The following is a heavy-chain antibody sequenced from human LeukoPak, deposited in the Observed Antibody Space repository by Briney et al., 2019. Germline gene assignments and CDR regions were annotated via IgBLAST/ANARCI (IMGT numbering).Heavy chain of an antibody. CDR3: ARGYNWNYQNAFDI. CDR2: INWNGGST. CDR1: GFTFRSYS. J-gene: IGHJ3*02. D-gene: IGHD1-7*01. V-gene: IGHV3-20*04. Sequence: GGSLRLSCAVSGFTFRSYSMNWVRQAPGKGLEWVSGINWNGGSTGYADSVKGRFTISRDNAKNSLYLQMNSLRAEDTALYYCARGYNWNYQNAFDIWGQGTMVTVSS.